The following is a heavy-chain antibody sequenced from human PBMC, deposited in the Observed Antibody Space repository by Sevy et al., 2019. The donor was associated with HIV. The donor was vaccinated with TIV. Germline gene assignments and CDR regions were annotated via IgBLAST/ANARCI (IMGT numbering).Heavy chain of an antibody. CDR1: GFTFGDYA. CDR2: IRSKAYGGTT. J-gene: IGHJ6*03. Sequence: GGSLRLSCTASGFTFGDYAMSWVRQAPWKGLEWVGFIRSKAYGGTTEYAASVKGRFTISRDDSKSIAYLQMNSLKTEDTAVYYCTRDGQLVYYYYYYYYMDVWGKGTTVTVSS. V-gene: IGHV3-49*04. CDR3: TRDGQLVYYYYYYYYMDV. D-gene: IGHD6-6*01.